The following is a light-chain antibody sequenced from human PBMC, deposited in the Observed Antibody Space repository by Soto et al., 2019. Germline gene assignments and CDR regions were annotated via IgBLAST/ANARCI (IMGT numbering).Light chain of an antibody. CDR2: GAS. V-gene: IGKV3-20*01. CDR3: QQYGGSRGST. J-gene: IGKJ5*01. CDR1: QSVTSNY. Sequence: EIVLTQSPGTLSLSPGERATLSCGASQSVTSNYLAWYQQKPGQAPRLLIFGASIRVTGIPDRFIGSGPGTDFTLTITRLEPEDFAVYYCQQYGGSRGSTFGQGTRLEIK.